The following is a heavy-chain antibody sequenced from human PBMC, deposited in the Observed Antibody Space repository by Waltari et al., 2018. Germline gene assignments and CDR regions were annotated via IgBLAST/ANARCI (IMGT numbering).Heavy chain of an antibody. CDR2: IYTSEST. V-gene: IGHV4-4*07. CDR3: ARDGSPRRNVGVPDGGFDI. CDR1: GGSISSYY. D-gene: IGHD2-2*01. Sequence: QVQLQESGPGLVKPSETLSLTCTVSGGSISSYYWSWIRQPAGKGLEWIGRIYTSESTNYNPSLKSRVTMSLDTSKNQFSLKLSSVTAADTAVYYCARDGSPRRNVGVPDGGFDIWGQGTMVTVSS. J-gene: IGHJ3*02.